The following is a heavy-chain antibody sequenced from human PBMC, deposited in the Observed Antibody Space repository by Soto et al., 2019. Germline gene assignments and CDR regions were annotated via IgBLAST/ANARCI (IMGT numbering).Heavy chain of an antibody. CDR3: ASGFGDSYGS. CDR1: GFTFGSYS. Sequence: GGSLRLSCAASGFTFGSYSMNWVRQAPGKGLEWVSSISSSSSYIYYADSVKGRFTISRDNAKNSLYLQMNSLRAEDTAVYYCASGFGDSYGSWGQGTLVTVYS. J-gene: IGHJ5*02. CDR2: ISSSSSYI. D-gene: IGHD5-18*01. V-gene: IGHV3-21*01.